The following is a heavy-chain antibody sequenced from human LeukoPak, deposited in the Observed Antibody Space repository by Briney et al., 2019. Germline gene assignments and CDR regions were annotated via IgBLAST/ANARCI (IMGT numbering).Heavy chain of an antibody. D-gene: IGHD3-3*01. CDR2: IYHSGST. CDR1: GGSISSGDYY. Sequence: SETLSLTCTVSGGSISSGDYYLNWIRQPPGKGLEWIGYIYHSGSTYYNPSLKSRVTISLDRSKNQFSLKLSSVTAADTAVYYCARDEVITIFGVVTAGAFDIWGQGTMVTVSS. CDR3: ARDEVITIFGVVTAGAFDI. J-gene: IGHJ3*02. V-gene: IGHV4-30-4*08.